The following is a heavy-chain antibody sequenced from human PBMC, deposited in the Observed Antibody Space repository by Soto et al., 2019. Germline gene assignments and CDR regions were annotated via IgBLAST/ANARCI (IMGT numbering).Heavy chain of an antibody. CDR1: GFTFSSYG. J-gene: IGHJ3*02. CDR3: AITMVPDMSGHDAFDI. V-gene: IGHV3-33*01. CDR2: IWYDGSNK. D-gene: IGHD3-10*01. Sequence: PGGSLRLSCAASGFTFSSYGMHWVRQAPGKGLEWVAVIWYDGSNKYYADSVKGRFTISRDNSKNTLYLQMNSLRAEDTAVYYCAITMVPDMSGHDAFDIWGQGTMVTVSS.